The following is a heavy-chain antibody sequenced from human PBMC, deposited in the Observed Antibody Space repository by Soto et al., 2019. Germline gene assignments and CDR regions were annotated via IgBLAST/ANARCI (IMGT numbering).Heavy chain of an antibody. J-gene: IGHJ6*02. CDR2: IYPGDSDT. Sequence: GESLKISCQASGYAFMTYWVAWVRQMPGKGLEWMGIIYPGDSDTSYSPSFQGQVTISAAKSISTAYLQWSSLKASDTAMYFCARKRGYTSTYYYCYGIDVWGQGTTVA. CDR1: GYAFMTYW. CDR3: ARKRGYTSTYYYCYGIDV. V-gene: IGHV5-51*01. D-gene: IGHD5-12*01.